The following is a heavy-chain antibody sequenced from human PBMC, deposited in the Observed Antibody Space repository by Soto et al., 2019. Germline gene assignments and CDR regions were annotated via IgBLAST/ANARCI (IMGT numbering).Heavy chain of an antibody. J-gene: IGHJ4*02. Sequence: VQLVESGGGLVQPGGSLRLSCAASGFTFSSYSFNWVRQAPGKGLEWLSYIGSSSTTIYYADSVKGRFIISRDNAKNSLYLQMNSLRPEDTAVYYCAREQQLAFDNWGQGTRVTVSS. D-gene: IGHD6-13*01. CDR1: GFTFSSYS. CDR2: IGSSSTTI. CDR3: AREQQLAFDN. V-gene: IGHV3-48*01.